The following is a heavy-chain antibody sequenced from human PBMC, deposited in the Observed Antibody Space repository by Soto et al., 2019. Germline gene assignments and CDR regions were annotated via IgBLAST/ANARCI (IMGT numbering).Heavy chain of an antibody. V-gene: IGHV3-11*01. Sequence: GGSLRLSCAASGFTFSDYYMNWIRQAPGKGLEWVSYISSGAITIYYADSVKGRFTISRDNAKNSLYLQMNSLRAEDTAVYYCAGQYSSSSVEFWGQGXLVTVSS. D-gene: IGHD6-6*01. J-gene: IGHJ4*02. CDR1: GFTFSDYY. CDR3: AGQYSSSSVEF. CDR2: ISSGAITI.